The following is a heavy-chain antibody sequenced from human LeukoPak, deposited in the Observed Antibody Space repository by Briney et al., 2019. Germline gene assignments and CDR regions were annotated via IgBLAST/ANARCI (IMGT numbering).Heavy chain of an antibody. V-gene: IGHV1-2*02. Sequence: GASVKVSCKASGYTFTGYYIHWVRQAPGQGLEWMGWIKPNSGATNYAQKFQGRVTMTRDTSINTAYMELSSLISDDTAVYYCARVGLYGSGSYLVYWGQGTLVTVSS. J-gene: IGHJ4*02. CDR2: IKPNSGAT. CDR3: ARVGLYGSGSYLVY. D-gene: IGHD3-10*01. CDR1: GYTFTGYY.